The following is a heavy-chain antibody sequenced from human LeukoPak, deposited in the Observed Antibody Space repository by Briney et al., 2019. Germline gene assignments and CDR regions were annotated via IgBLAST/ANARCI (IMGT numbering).Heavy chain of an antibody. CDR1: GFTFSTYW. Sequence: QPGGSLRLSRAASGFTFSTYWMHWVRQAPGKGLVWVSRIHSDGRSTSYADSVNGRFTISRDNAKNTLYLQMNSLRAEDTAVYYCARDRPGNTAIDYWGQGTLVTVSS. J-gene: IGHJ4*02. CDR2: IHSDGRST. CDR3: ARDRPGNTAIDY. D-gene: IGHD5-18*01. V-gene: IGHV3-74*01.